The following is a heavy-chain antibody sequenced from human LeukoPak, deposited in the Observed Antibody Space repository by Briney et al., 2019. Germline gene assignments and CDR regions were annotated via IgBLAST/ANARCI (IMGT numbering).Heavy chain of an antibody. CDR1: GDSVSSNSAA. CDR3: ARSVAYSSGWTRADYFDY. Sequence: SQTLSLTCAISGDSVSSNSAAWNWIRQSPSRGLEWLGRTYYRSKWYNDYAVSVKSRITINPDTSENQFSLQLNSVTPEDTAVYYCARSVAYSSGWTRADYFDYWGQGTLVTVSS. D-gene: IGHD6-19*01. CDR2: TYYRSKWYN. V-gene: IGHV6-1*01. J-gene: IGHJ4*02.